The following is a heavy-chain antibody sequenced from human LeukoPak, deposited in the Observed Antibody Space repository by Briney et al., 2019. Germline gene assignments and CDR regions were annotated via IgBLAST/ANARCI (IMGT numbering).Heavy chain of an antibody. CDR1: GFTFSSYA. Sequence: GGSLRLSCAASGFTFSSYAMSWVRQAPGKGLEGVSAISGSGGSTYYADSVKGRFTISRDNSKNTLYLQMNSLRAEDTAVYYCAKLWFGELIPFDYWGQGTLVTVSS. CDR2: ISGSGGST. CDR3: AKLWFGELIPFDY. V-gene: IGHV3-23*01. D-gene: IGHD3-10*01. J-gene: IGHJ4*02.